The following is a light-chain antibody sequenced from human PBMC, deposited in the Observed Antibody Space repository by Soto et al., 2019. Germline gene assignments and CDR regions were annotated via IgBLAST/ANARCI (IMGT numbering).Light chain of an antibody. J-gene: IGLJ7*01. V-gene: IGLV2-14*01. Sequence: QSALTQPASVSGSPGQSITISCTGTSSDIGGYDFVSWYQQPPGKAPKLMIYDVNFRPSGVSNRFSGSKSGNTASLTISGLQAEDEADYHCSSYTTSSPHALFGGGTQLTVL. CDR3: SSYTTSSPHAL. CDR2: DVN. CDR1: SSDIGGYDF.